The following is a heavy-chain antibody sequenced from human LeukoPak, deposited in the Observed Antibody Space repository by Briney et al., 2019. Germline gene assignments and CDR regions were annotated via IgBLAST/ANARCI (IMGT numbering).Heavy chain of an antibody. CDR2: LSGSVGGT. V-gene: IGHV3-23*01. D-gene: IGHD3-10*01. CDR3: AKRGVVIRVILVGFHKEAYYFDS. J-gene: IGHJ4*02. Sequence: GGSLRLSCAASGFTFSNYGMSWVRQAPGKGLEGVAGLSGSVGGTNYAASVKGRFTISRDNAKNTLYLQMNSLRAEDTAVYFCAKRGVVIRVILVGFHKEAYYFDSWGQGALVTVSS. CDR1: GFTFSNYG.